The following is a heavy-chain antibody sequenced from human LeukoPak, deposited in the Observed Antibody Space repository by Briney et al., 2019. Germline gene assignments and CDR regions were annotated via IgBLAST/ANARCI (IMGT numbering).Heavy chain of an antibody. CDR2: ISGYNGKT. V-gene: IGHV1-18*04. CDR3: ARVRDYYASSDYSDY. CDR1: GYTFTSHY. D-gene: IGHD3-22*01. Sequence: SVKVSCKTSGYTFTSHYVSWVRQAPGQGLEWMGWISGYNGKTKYVQKFQDRVTMTIDTSTTTAYMELRSLTSDDTAVYYCARVRDYYASSDYSDYWGQGTLVTVSS. J-gene: IGHJ4*02.